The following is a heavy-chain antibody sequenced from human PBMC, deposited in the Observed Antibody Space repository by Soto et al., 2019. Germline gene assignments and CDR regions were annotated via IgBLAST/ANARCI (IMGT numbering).Heavy chain of an antibody. CDR3: ARVYSGYVLENAFDI. CDR2: IWYDGSNK. Sequence: QVQLVESGGGVVQPGRSLRLSCAASGFTFSSYGMHWVRQAPGKGLEWVAVIWYDGSNKYYADSVKGRFTISRDNSKNTLYLQMNSLRAEDTAVYYCARVYSGYVLENAFDIWGQGTMVTVSS. D-gene: IGHD5-12*01. CDR1: GFTFSSYG. V-gene: IGHV3-33*01. J-gene: IGHJ3*02.